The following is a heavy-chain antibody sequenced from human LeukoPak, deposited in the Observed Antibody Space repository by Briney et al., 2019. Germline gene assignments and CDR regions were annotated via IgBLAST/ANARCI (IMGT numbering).Heavy chain of an antibody. CDR2: IYSGGST. J-gene: IGHJ4*02. V-gene: IGHV3-66*01. Sequence: PGGSLRLSCAASGFTVSSNYMSWVRQAPGKGLEWVSVIYSGGSTYYADSVKGRFTISRDNSKNTLYLQMNSLRAEDTAVYYCAREERDGSFDYWGQGTLVTVSS. CDR1: GFTVSSNY. D-gene: IGHD5-24*01. CDR3: AREERDGSFDY.